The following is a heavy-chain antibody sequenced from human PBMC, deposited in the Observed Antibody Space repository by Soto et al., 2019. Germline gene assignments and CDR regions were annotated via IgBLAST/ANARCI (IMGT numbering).Heavy chain of an antibody. CDR1: GFTFSSYI. CDR3: ARHPERIAQIGWFDP. CDR2: ISSSSSTI. Sequence: WGSLRLSCAASGFTFSSYIMNWVRQAPGKGLEWVSYISSSSSTIYYADSVKGRFTISRDNAKNSLYLQMNSLRAEDTAVYYCARHPERIAQIGWFDPWGQGTLVTVSS. V-gene: IGHV3-48*01. J-gene: IGHJ5*02. D-gene: IGHD6-13*01.